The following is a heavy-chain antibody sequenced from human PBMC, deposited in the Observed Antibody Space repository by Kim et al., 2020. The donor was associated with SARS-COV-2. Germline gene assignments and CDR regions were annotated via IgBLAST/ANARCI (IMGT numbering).Heavy chain of an antibody. CDR1: GFTFSAYG. CDR3: AKGDGLGAFDY. J-gene: IGHJ4*02. CDR2: ISKDSSRK. V-gene: IGHV3-30*18. Sequence: GGSLRLSCAASGFTFSAYGIHWVRQAPGKGLEWVAFISKDSSRKSYTDSVKGRFTISRDNSKNTMSLQMNSLRVEDTALYYCAKGDGLGAFDYWGQGTLV. D-gene: IGHD3-16*01.